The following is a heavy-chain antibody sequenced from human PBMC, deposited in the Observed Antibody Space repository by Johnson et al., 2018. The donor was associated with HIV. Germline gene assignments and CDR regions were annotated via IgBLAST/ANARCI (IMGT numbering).Heavy chain of an antibody. V-gene: IGHV3-11*01. CDR2: ISSSGSTI. D-gene: IGHD3-3*01. CDR1: GFTFSDYY. CDR3: TTSCSTSFGVVVCAFDI. Sequence: QVQLVESGGGLVQPGGSLRLSCAASGFTFSDYYMSWIRQAPGKGLEWVSYISSSGSTIYYADSVKGRFTISRDNAKNSLYLQMNSLRAEDTAVYYCTTSCSTSFGVVVCAFDIGGQGTMVTVSS. J-gene: IGHJ3*02.